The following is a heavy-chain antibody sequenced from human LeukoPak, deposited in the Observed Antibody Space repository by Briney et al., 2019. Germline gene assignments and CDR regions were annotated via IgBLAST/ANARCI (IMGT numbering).Heavy chain of an antibody. D-gene: IGHD3-10*01. CDR2: IIPIFGTA. CDR1: GGTFSSYA. CDR3: ARDRETQGHGMDV. J-gene: IGHJ6*02. V-gene: IGHV1-69*13. Sequence: ASVKVSCKASGGTFSSYAISWVRQAPGQGLEWMGGIIPIFGTANYAQKFQGRVTITADESTSTAYMELSSLRSEDTTVYYCARDRETQGHGMDVWGQGTTVTVSS.